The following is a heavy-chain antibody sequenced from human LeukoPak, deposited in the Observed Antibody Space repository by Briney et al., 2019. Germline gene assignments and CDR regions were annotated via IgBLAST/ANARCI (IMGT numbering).Heavy chain of an antibody. V-gene: IGHV1-46*01. Sequence: ASVKVSCKASGYTFTSYYMHWVRQAPRQGLEWMGIINPSGGSTSYAQKFQGRVTMTRDMSTSTVYMELSSLRSEDTAVYYCARPAYQMIDSPHDAFDIWGQGTMVTVSS. D-gene: IGHD2-21*01. CDR2: INPSGGST. CDR1: GYTFTSYY. CDR3: ARPAYQMIDSPHDAFDI. J-gene: IGHJ3*02.